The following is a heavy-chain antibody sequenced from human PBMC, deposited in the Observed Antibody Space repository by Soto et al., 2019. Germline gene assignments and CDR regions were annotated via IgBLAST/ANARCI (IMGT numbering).Heavy chain of an antibody. Sequence: QVQLVESGGGVVQPGRSLRLSCAASGFAFNNYSMHWVRQAPGKGLEWVAIMSMDGSNKYYADSVKGRFTISRDNSKGILYLQMSSLRPEDTAVYFCARDRVPYVYFYYGMDVWGQGVTVTVSS. CDR1: GFAFNNYS. J-gene: IGHJ6*02. V-gene: IGHV3-30-3*01. CDR3: ARDRVPYVYFYYGMDV. CDR2: MSMDGSNK. D-gene: IGHD3-10*02.